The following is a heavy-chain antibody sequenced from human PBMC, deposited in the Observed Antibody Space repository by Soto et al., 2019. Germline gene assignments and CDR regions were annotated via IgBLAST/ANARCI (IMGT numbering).Heavy chain of an antibody. CDR1: GFTVSSNY. CDR3: ARARDGYNFLYEPT. D-gene: IGHD5-12*01. V-gene: IGHV3-53*01. Sequence: GGSLRLSCAASGFTVSSNYMSWVRQAPGKGLEWVSVIYSGGKTDYADSVKGRFTISRDNSTSTLYLQMNSLRAEDTAVYYCARARDGYNFLYEPTWGQGTLVTVSS. J-gene: IGHJ4*02. CDR2: IYSGGKT.